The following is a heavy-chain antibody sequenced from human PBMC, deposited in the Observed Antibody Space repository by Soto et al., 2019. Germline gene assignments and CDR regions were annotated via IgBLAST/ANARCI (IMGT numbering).Heavy chain of an antibody. D-gene: IGHD3-3*01. Sequence: PSETLSLTCTVSGGSISSSSYYWGWIRQPPGKGLEWIGSIYYSGSTYYNPSLKSRVTISVDTSKNQFSLKLSSVTAADTAVYYCARRWSTIFGVVTQSNWFDPWGQGTLVT. CDR3: ARRWSTIFGVVTQSNWFDP. CDR2: IYYSGST. V-gene: IGHV4-39*01. CDR1: GGSISSSSYY. J-gene: IGHJ5*02.